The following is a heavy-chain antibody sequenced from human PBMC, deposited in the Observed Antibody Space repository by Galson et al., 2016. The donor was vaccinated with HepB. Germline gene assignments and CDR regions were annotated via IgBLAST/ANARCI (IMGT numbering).Heavy chain of an antibody. J-gene: IGHJ4*02. CDR2: IDSAGDT. Sequence: SLRLSCAASGFIFSDYDMHWVRQVTGKSLEWVSAIDSAGDTFYPGSVKGRFTISRENAKNSLYLQVNGLRAGDTAVYYCARALLGGGAGGSDTVAVPSAMDHWGQGTLVTVSS. V-gene: IGHV3-13*01. CDR1: GFIFSDYD. CDR3: ARALLGGGAGGSDTVAVPSAMDH. D-gene: IGHD2-2*01.